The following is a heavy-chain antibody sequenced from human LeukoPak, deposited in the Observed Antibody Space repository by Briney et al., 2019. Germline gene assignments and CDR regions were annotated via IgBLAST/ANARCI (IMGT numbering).Heavy chain of an antibody. CDR3: AKDRMVRGVEDY. Sequence: GGTLRLSCAASGFTFSSNGMSWVRQAPGKGLEWVSSISGPGRSTYYADSVKGRFTISRDNSKNTIYLQMNSLRVEDTAVYYCAKDRMVRGVEDYWGQGTLVTVSS. CDR2: ISGPGRST. CDR1: GFTFSSNG. J-gene: IGHJ4*02. D-gene: IGHD3-10*01. V-gene: IGHV3-23*01.